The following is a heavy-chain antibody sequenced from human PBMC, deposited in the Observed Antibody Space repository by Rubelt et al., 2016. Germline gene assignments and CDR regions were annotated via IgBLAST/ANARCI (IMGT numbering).Heavy chain of an antibody. Sequence: QLQLQESGPGLVKPSETLSLTCTVSGGSISSSSYYWGWIRQPPGKGLEWLGSLTYSGSNYYKPSLKSRVPISVDTSKNQVSLKPSSVAAADTAVYYCARDVGATAYYYYGMDVWGQGTTVTVSS. J-gene: IGHJ6*02. D-gene: IGHD1-26*01. CDR2: LTYSGSN. CDR1: GGSISSSSYY. CDR3: ARDVGATAYYYYGMDV. V-gene: IGHV4-39*07.